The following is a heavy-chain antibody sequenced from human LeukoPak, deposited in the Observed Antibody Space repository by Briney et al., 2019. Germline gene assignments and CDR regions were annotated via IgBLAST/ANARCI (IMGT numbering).Heavy chain of an antibody. Sequence: SETLSLTCTVSGGSITSGIYYWTWIRQPAGKGLEWIGRIYTNGNTNYDPSLKGRVTISADRSKNQFSLILNSVTAADTAVYYCARSPPSDFWSGYPLQFDYWGQGTLVTVSS. V-gene: IGHV4-61*02. J-gene: IGHJ4*02. CDR2: IYTNGNT. D-gene: IGHD3-3*01. CDR1: GGSITSGIYY. CDR3: ARSPPSDFWSGYPLQFDY.